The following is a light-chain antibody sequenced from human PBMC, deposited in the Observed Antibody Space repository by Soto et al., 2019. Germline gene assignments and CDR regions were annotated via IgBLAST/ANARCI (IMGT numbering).Light chain of an antibody. CDR3: LSYTSSTTVV. V-gene: IGLV2-14*01. Sequence: QSALTQPASVSGSPGQSVTISCTGTSSDVGGYNYVSWYQQHPGKAPKLMIYEVSNRPSGVSNRFSGSKSGNTASLTISGLRSGHEGDYYRLSYTSSTTVVFGGGTQLTVL. CDR1: SSDVGGYNY. CDR2: EVS. J-gene: IGLJ7*01.